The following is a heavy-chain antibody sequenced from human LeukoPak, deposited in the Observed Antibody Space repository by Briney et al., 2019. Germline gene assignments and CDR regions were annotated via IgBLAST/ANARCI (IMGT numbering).Heavy chain of an antibody. D-gene: IGHD6-6*01. J-gene: IGHJ4*02. Sequence: GGSLRLSCAASGFTFSNYAMTWVRQAPGKGLEWVSAISGGGDTTYYADSGKGRFTISRDNSKNTLYLQMNSLRVEDTAVYYCAKDVTEGAARPDYWGQGTLVIVSS. V-gene: IGHV3-23*01. CDR1: GFTFSNYA. CDR3: AKDVTEGAARPDY. CDR2: ISGGGDTT.